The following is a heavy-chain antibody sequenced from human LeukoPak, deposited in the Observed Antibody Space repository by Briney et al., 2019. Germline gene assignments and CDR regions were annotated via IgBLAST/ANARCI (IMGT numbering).Heavy chain of an antibody. V-gene: IGHV4-59*08. D-gene: IGHD1-26*01. Sequence: PSETLSLTCSVSNGSIGTYYWSWIRQSPGKGLEWIGYIYHGGTTSYNPSLKRRVTISVDSPKNQFFLRLTSLTAADTALYYCARHGGTLDYFDSWGPGPLVIVSS. CDR1: NGSIGTYY. CDR2: IYHGGTT. CDR3: ARHGGTLDYFDS. J-gene: IGHJ4*02.